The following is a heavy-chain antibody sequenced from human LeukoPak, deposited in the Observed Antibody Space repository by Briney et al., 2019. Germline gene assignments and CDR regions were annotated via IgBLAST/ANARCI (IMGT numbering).Heavy chain of an antibody. CDR2: ISNGNT. D-gene: IGHD2-21*02. CDR1: GFPFSNHA. CDR3: VREAGYCAAVCLKSNWFDP. J-gene: IGHJ5*02. Sequence: GGSLRLSCAASGFPFSNHAMSWVRQPPGKGLEWVAAISNGNTYYADSVRGRFTISRDDSRNMVYLQMNSLRDEDTALYYCVREAGYCAAVCLKSNWFDPWGQGTLVTVSS. V-gene: IGHV3-23*01.